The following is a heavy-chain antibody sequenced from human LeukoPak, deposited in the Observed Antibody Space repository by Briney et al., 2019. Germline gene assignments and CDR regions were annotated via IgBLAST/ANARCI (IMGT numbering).Heavy chain of an antibody. D-gene: IGHD2-2*01. CDR3: ARYCGSISCYGDYYYMDV. Sequence: SETLSLTCTVSGGSISSYYWSWIRQPAGKGLEWIGRIYTGGSTYYNPSLMGRVTISADKSKNQFSLKLRSVTAADTAVYYCARYCGSISCYGDYYYMDVWGKGTKVTVSS. J-gene: IGHJ6*03. CDR1: GGSISSYY. CDR2: IYTGGST. V-gene: IGHV4-4*07.